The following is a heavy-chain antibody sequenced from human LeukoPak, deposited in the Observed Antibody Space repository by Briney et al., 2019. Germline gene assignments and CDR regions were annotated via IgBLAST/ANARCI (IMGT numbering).Heavy chain of an antibody. V-gene: IGHV5-51*01. Sequence: GESLKISCKGSGYSFTSYWIGWVRQMPGKGLEWMGIIHPGDSDTRYSPSFQGQVTISADKSISTAYLQWSSLKASDTAMYYCARLTNYDSSGYWNAFVTWGQGTMVTVSS. J-gene: IGHJ3*02. CDR2: IHPGDSDT. CDR1: GYSFTSYW. CDR3: ARLTNYDSSGYWNAFVT. D-gene: IGHD3-22*01.